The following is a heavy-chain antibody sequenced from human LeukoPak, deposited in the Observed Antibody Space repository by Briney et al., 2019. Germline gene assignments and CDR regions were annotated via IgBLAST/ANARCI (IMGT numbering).Heavy chain of an antibody. D-gene: IGHD6-13*01. CDR1: GFTFSSYG. CDR3: AKDKRYSSSGPFDY. V-gene: IGHV3-30*02. J-gene: IGHJ4*02. Sequence: GGSLRLSCAASGFTFSSYGMHWVRQAPGKGLEWVAFIRYDGSHKYYADSVKGRFTISRDNAKNSLYLQMNSLRAEDTALYYCAKDKRYSSSGPFDYWGQGTLVTVSS. CDR2: IRYDGSHK.